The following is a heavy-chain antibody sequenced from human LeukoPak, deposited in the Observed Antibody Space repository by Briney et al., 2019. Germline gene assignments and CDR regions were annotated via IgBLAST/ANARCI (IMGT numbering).Heavy chain of an antibody. D-gene: IGHD3-10*01. CDR1: GESMIGHY. CDR3: ARATASGSGRAYDR. Sequence: SETLSLTCAVYGESMIGHYWTWIRQPPGKRLEWIGEIHHSGGTNSNPSLKDRVTMSIDMSKNQFSLKLNSVTAADTAVYFCARATASGSGRAYDRWAQGNLVPVSS. V-gene: IGHV4-34*01. CDR2: IHHSGGT. J-gene: IGHJ5*02.